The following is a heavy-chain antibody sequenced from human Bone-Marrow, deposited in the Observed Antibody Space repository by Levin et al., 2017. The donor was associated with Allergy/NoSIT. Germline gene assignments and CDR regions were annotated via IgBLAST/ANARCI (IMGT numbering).Heavy chain of an antibody. V-gene: IGHV3-21*01. D-gene: IGHD3/OR15-3a*01. CDR2: ISGTSTFI. Sequence: GGSLRLSCLASGFTFSTYTMNWVRQAPGKGLEWVSSISGTSTFIDYADSVKGRFTVSRDNAKKSLVLQMDSLREEDTAIYYCARAGFDFWTGYSPPYFYYYFDVWGKGTTVTVSS. J-gene: IGHJ6*03. CDR1: GFTFSTYT. CDR3: ARAGFDFWTGYSPPYFYYYFDV.